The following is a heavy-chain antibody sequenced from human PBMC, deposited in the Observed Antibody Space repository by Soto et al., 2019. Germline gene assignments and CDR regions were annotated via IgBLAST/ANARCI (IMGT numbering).Heavy chain of an antibody. V-gene: IGHV3-9*01. D-gene: IGHD3-3*01. J-gene: IGHJ4*02. CDR3: AKSPAHDVTIFGVVITEPFDY. CDR2: ISWNSGRI. Sequence: DVQLVESGGGFVQPGRSLRLSCAVSGFTFDDYAMHWVRQAPGKGLEWVSGISWNSGRIAYAASVKGRFAISRDNAKNSLYLQMNSLRAEDTALYYCAKSPAHDVTIFGVVITEPFDYWGQGTLVTVSS. CDR1: GFTFDDYA.